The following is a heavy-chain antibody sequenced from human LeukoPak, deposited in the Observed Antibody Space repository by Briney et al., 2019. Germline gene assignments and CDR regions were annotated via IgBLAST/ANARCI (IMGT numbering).Heavy chain of an antibody. CDR2: IYYSGST. J-gene: IGHJ4*02. Sequence: SETLSLTCTVSGGSISSSSYFWGWLRQPPGKGLEWIGTIYYSGSTYYNPSLKSRVTISLDTSKNQFSLKLSSVTAADTAVYYCAGHHPRNTVDFWGQGTLVTVSS. CDR1: GGSISSSSYF. D-gene: IGHD2/OR15-2a*01. CDR3: AGHHPRNTVDF. V-gene: IGHV4-39*01.